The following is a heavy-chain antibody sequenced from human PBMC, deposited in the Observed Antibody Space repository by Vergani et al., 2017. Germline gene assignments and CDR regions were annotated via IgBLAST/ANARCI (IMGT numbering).Heavy chain of an antibody. D-gene: IGHD3-10*01. CDR2: IIPILGIA. CDR1: GGTFSSYA. CDR3: ARDXYGSGSYYKGYYYYGMDV. Sequence: QVQLVQSGAEVKKPGSSVKVSCKASGGTFSSYAISWVRQAPGQGLEWMGRIIPILGIANYAQKFQGRVTITADKSSSTAYMELSSLRSEDTAVYYCARDXYGSGSYYKGYYYYGMDVWGQGTTVTVSS. V-gene: IGHV1-69*04. J-gene: IGHJ6*02.